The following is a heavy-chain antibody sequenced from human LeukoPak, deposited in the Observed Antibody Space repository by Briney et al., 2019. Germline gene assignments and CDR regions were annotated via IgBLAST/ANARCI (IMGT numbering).Heavy chain of an antibody. V-gene: IGHV3-11*01. J-gene: IGHJ5*02. Sequence: PGGSLRLSCAASGFTFSDYYMSWIRQAPGKGLEWVSYISGSTIYYADSVKGRFTVSRDNAKNSLYLQMNSLRAEDTAVYYCARRRVFWSGYVNWFDPWGQGTLVTVSS. CDR1: GFTFSDYY. D-gene: IGHD3-3*01. CDR2: ISGSTI. CDR3: ARRRVFWSGYVNWFDP.